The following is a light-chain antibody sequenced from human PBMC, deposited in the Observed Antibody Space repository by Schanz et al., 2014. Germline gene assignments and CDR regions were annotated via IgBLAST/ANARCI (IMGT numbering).Light chain of an antibody. Sequence: QSALTQPASVSGSPGQSITISCTGTSSDVGSYNLVSWYQQHPGKAPKLMIYEGSKRPSGVSNRISGSKSGNTASLTISGVQAEYEADYYCCSYAGSSTLVFGGGTKLTVL. V-gene: IGLV2-23*01. CDR3: CSYAGSSTLV. CDR2: EGS. CDR1: SSDVGSYNL. J-gene: IGLJ2*01.